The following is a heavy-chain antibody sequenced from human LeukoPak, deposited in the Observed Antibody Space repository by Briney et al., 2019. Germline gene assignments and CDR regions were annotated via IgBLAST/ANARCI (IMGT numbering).Heavy chain of an antibody. CDR3: RFGDFNDY. D-gene: IGHD3-10*01. CDR1: GFTFSTYR. J-gene: IGHJ4*02. V-gene: IGHV3-21*01. Sequence: GGSLRLSCAASGFTFSTYRMHWVRQAPGKGLEWVSSITSSSSMSYADSVEGRFTISRDNAKNSLYLQMNSLSAEDTAVYYCRFGDFNDYWGQGTLVIVSS. CDR2: ITSSSSM.